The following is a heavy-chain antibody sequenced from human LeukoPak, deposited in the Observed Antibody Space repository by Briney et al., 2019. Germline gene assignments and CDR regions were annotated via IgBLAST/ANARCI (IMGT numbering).Heavy chain of an antibody. CDR2: LYCDNS. V-gene: IGHV3-53*01. D-gene: IGHD4/OR15-4a*01. Sequence: GGSLTLSCTLSGLTVSINSVSWVPQAPGKDLEGVSFLYCDNSHYSDCVSGRFTISRDNSKNTLYLQMNSLRAEDTAVYYCARRAGAYSHPYDYWGQGTLVTVSS. J-gene: IGHJ4*02. CDR1: GLTVSINS. CDR3: ARRAGAYSHPYDY.